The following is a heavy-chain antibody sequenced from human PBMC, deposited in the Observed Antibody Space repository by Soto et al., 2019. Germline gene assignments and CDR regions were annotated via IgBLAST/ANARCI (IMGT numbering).Heavy chain of an antibody. CDR1: GFTFSTFG. D-gene: IGHD3-16*01. Sequence: QVQLVESGGGVVQPGRSLRLSCAASGFTFSTFGMHWVRQAPGKGLEWVAIISYDGSKKYYADSVKGRFTISRDNSKNTLSLQMNSLRPEDTAGYYCAKGRLRFPSLRGNAFEIWGQGTMVTVSS. J-gene: IGHJ3*02. CDR3: AKGRLRFPSLRGNAFEI. CDR2: ISYDGSKK. V-gene: IGHV3-30*18.